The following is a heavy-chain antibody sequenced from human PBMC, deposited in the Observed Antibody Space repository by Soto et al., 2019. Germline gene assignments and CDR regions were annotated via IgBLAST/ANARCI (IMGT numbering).Heavy chain of an antibody. Sequence: QLQLQESGPGLVKPSETLSLTCTVSGGSISDTSYYWAWLRQSPGKGLEWIASIHYSGRTYYSPSXXXRGTISLDTAXXHXCXXVDSMTAADTAVYYCARGDSGVNCIRATCYGTFEYWGQGTLVTVSS. D-gene: IGHD2-2*01. CDR2: IHYSGRT. CDR3: ARGDSGVNCIRATCYGTFEY. J-gene: IGHJ4*02. V-gene: IGHV4-39*02. CDR1: GGSISDTSYY.